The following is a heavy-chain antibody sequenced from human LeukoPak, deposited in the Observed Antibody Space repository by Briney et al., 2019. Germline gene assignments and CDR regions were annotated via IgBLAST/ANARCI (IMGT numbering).Heavy chain of an antibody. CDR1: GGSISSSPYY. CDR2: FSYSGST. D-gene: IGHD2/OR15-2a*01. CDR3: ARRTFPLYFDY. J-gene: IGHJ4*02. V-gene: IGHV4-39*01. Sequence: SETLSLTCTVSGGSISSSPYYWDWIRQPPGKGLEWIGSFSYSGSTYYNPSLKSRVTISVDTSKNQFSLRLSSVTAADTAMFYCARRTFPLYFDYWGQGTLVTVS.